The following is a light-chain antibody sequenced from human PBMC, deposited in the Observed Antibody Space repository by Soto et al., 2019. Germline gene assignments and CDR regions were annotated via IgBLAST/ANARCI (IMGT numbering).Light chain of an antibody. CDR2: GAS. CDR3: QQTNKWSSGAT. V-gene: IGKV3-15*01. Sequence: EIVMTQSPATLSVSPGERATLSCRASQSVSSNLAWYQQKPGQAPRLLIYGASTRATGIPARFSGSGSGTKFTLTISSLQSEYFAVYYCQQTNKWSSGATFAQWT. J-gene: IGKJ1*01. CDR1: QSVSSN.